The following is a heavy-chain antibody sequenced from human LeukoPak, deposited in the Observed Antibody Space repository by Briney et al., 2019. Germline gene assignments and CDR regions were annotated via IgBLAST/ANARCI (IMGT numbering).Heavy chain of an antibody. Sequence: SSVTLTLTCTVSGDPFSSYYWSWIRQPAGKGLEWIGRICTSGSTNYNPSLKRRVTMPVATSKNQFSLKLSSVTAADTAVYYCAREHCRGTSCPHWFDPWGQGTLVTVSS. CDR2: ICTSGST. J-gene: IGHJ5*02. V-gene: IGHV4-4*07. D-gene: IGHD2-2*01. CDR1: GDPFSSYY. CDR3: AREHCRGTSCPHWFDP.